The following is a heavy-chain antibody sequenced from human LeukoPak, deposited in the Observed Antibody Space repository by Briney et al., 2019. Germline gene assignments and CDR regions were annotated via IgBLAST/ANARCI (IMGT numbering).Heavy chain of an antibody. V-gene: IGHV3-53*01. Sequence: PGGSLRLSCAASGFTVSSNYMSWVRQAPGKGLEWVSVISSGGTTYYADSVKGRFTISRDNAKNSLYLQMNSLRAEDTAVYYCARDPRYYSNLQTYYYYYMDVWGKGTTVTASS. CDR1: GFTVSSNY. D-gene: IGHD2-2*01. J-gene: IGHJ6*03. CDR2: ISSGGTT. CDR3: ARDPRYYSNLQTYYYYYMDV.